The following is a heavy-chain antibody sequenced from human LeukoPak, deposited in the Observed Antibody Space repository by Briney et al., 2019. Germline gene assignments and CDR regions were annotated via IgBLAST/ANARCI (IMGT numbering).Heavy chain of an antibody. J-gene: IGHJ4*02. D-gene: IGHD3-22*01. V-gene: IGHV3-53*01. Sequence: GGSLRLSCAASGFTVSSNYMSWVRQAPGKGLEWVSVIYSGGSTYYADSVKGRFTTSRDNSKNTLYLQMNSLRAEDTAVYYCAKSSYYDASGYYREFYFDSWGQGTLVTVSS. CDR1: GFTVSSNY. CDR3: AKSSYYDASGYYREFYFDS. CDR2: IYSGGST.